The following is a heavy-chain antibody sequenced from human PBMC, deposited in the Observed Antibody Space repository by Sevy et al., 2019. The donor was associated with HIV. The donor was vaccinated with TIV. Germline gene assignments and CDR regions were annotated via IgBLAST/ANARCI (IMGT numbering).Heavy chain of an antibody. CDR1: GFTFSSYA. V-gene: IGHV3-30*04. J-gene: IGHJ4*02. CDR2: ISYDGSNK. CDR3: ARDQGAVVIVAATLFEY. D-gene: IGHD2-15*01. Sequence: GGSLRLSCAASGFTFSSYAMHWVRQAPGKGLEWVAVISYDGSNKYNADSVKGRFTISRDNSKNTLYLEMNSLRTEDTAVYYCARDQGAVVIVAATLFEYWGQGTLVTVSS.